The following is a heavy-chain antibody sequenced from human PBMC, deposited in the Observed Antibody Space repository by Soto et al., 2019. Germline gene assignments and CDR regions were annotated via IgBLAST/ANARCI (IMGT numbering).Heavy chain of an antibody. CDR1: GYSFAGCW. D-gene: IGHD3-22*01. CDR3: ARQIYDSDTGPNFQYYFDS. V-gene: IGHV5-10-1*01. Sequence: GESLKISCKGSGYSFAGCWITWVRQKPGKGLEWMGRIDPSDSQTYYSPSFRGHVTISATKSITTVFLQWSSLRASDTAMYYCARQIYDSDTGPNFQYYFDSWGQGTPVTVSS. CDR2: IDPSDSQT. J-gene: IGHJ4*02.